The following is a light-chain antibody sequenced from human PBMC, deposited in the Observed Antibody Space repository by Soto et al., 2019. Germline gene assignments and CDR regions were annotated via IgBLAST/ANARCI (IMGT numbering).Light chain of an antibody. CDR1: QGISSA. CDR2: DAS. Sequence: AIQLTQSPSSLPASVGDRVIISCRASQGISSALAWYQQKPGRAPRLLIYDASSLQSGVPSRFSGSGSGTDFTLTISSLQPEDFATYYCQQFHSYPLTFGGGTKVEIK. J-gene: IGKJ4*01. V-gene: IGKV1-13*02. CDR3: QQFHSYPLT.